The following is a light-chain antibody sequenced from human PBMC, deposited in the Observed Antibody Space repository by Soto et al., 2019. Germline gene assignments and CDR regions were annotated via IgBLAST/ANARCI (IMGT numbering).Light chain of an antibody. J-gene: IGLJ1*01. CDR3: SSYTNINTRACV. CDR1: SGYIGSYNR. Sequence: QSVLTQPASVSGSPGQSITISCTGTSGYIGSYNRVSWYQQHPGKAPKLIIYEVTDRPSGVSNRFSGSKSGSTASLTISGLQAEDEAEYYCSSYTNINTRACVFGTGTKVTVL. CDR2: EVT. V-gene: IGLV2-14*01.